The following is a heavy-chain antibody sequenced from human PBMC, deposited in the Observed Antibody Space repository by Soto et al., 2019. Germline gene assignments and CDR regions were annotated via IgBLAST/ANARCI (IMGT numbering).Heavy chain of an antibody. D-gene: IGHD4-17*01. CDR2: INPNSGGT. Sequence: QVQLVQSGAEVQKPGASVKVSCKASGYTFTGYYMHWVRQAPGQGLEWMGWINPNSGGTNYAQEFRGRVTLTRDTSISTAYMELSRLRSEDTALYYCARDYGDAFDIWGQGTMVTVSS. V-gene: IGHV1-2*02. J-gene: IGHJ3*02. CDR1: GYTFTGYY. CDR3: ARDYGDAFDI.